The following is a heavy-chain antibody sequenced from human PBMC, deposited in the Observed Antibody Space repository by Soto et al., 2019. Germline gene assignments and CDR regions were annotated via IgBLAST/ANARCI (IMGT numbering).Heavy chain of an antibody. V-gene: IGHV2-5*02. CDR1: GFSLSTSGVG. Sequence: SGPTLVNPTQTLTLTCTFSGFSLSTSGVGVGWIRQTPGKALEWLALIYWDDDKRYSPSLKSRLTITKDTSKNQVVLTMTNMDPVDTATYYCAHSQGVPAARHWYFDLWGRGTLVTVSS. CDR3: AHSQGVPAARHWYFDL. J-gene: IGHJ2*01. CDR2: IYWDDDK. D-gene: IGHD2-2*01.